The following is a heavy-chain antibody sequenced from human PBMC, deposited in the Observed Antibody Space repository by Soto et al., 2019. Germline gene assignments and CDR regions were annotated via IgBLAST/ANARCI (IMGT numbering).Heavy chain of an antibody. Sequence: GESLQISCKGSGYSFTSYWISWVRQMPGKGLEWMGRIDPSDSYTNYSPSFQGHVTISADKSISTAYLQWSSLKASDTAMYYCARIAAAYYYYYGLDVWGQGTTVTVSS. D-gene: IGHD6-13*01. CDR2: IDPSDSYT. V-gene: IGHV5-10-1*01. J-gene: IGHJ6*02. CDR3: ARIAAAYYYYYGLDV. CDR1: GYSFTSYW.